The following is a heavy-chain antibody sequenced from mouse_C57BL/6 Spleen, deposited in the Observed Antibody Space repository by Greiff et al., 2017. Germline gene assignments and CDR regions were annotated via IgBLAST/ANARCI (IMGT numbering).Heavy chain of an antibody. V-gene: IGHV1-50*01. D-gene: IGHD1-1*01. Sequence: QVQLQQPGAELVKPGASVKLSCKASGYTFTSYWMQWVKQRPGQGLEWIGEIDPSDSYTNYNQKFKGKATLTVDTSSSTAYMQLSSLTSEDSAVYYCAYYYGSSYQFAYWGQGTLVTVSA. CDR1: GYTFTSYW. CDR2: IDPSDSYT. J-gene: IGHJ3*01. CDR3: AYYYGSSYQFAY.